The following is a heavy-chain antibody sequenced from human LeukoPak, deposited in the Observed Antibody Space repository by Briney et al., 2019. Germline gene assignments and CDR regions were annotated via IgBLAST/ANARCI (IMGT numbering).Heavy chain of an antibody. J-gene: IGHJ5*02. CDR3: ARGVREVTSWFDP. D-gene: IGHD3-10*01. CDR2: IYTSGST. Sequence: SETLSLTCTVSGGSISSGSYYWSWIRQPAGKGLEWIGRIYTSGSTNYNPSLKSRVTISVDTSKNQFSLKLSSVTAADTAVYYCARGVREVTSWFDPWGQGTLVTVSS. CDR1: GGSISSGSYY. V-gene: IGHV4-61*02.